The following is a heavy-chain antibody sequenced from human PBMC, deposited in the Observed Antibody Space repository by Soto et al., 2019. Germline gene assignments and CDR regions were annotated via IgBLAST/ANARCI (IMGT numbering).Heavy chain of an antibody. CDR1: VCSIISYY. J-gene: IGHJ6*02. V-gene: IGHV4-59*01. D-gene: IGHD1-1*01. CDR2: IYYSGST. CDR3: ARDLGNWNDANGMDV. Sequence: PSETLSLTCTVSVCSIISYYWSWIRQPPGKGLEWIGYIYYSGSTNYNPSLKSRVTISVDTSKNQFSLKLSSVTAADTAVYYCARDLGNWNDANGMDVWGQGTTVTVSS.